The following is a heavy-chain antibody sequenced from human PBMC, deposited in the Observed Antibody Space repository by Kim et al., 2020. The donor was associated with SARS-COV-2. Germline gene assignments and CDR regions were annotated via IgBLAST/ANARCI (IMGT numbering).Heavy chain of an antibody. CDR3: ASNPGGSFDF. CDR2: GPT. V-gene: IGHV4-39*01. J-gene: IGHJ4*02. Sequence: GPTSSHPPLKGRVTMSVDTSKTQVSLELSSVTAADTAVYYCASNPGGSFDFWGQGTLVTVSS. D-gene: IGHD1-26*01.